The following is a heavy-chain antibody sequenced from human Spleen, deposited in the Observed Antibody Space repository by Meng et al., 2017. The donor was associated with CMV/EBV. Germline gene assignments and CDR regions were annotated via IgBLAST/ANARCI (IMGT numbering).Heavy chain of an antibody. D-gene: IGHD4-17*01. Sequence: KASGYIFSTYAIHWVRQAPGQGLEWVGWVGAENGDTNYGQKFQGRVTVTADTFTNTAYMEMRSLRSDDSAMYYCARAGAAVTTNFDFWGQGTLVTVSS. CDR2: VGAENGDT. CDR1: GYIFSTYA. V-gene: IGHV1-18*01. J-gene: IGHJ4*02. CDR3: ARAGAAVTTNFDF.